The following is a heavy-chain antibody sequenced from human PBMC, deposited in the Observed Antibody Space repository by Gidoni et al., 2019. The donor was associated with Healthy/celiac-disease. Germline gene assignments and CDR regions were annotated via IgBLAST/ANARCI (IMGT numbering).Heavy chain of an antibody. D-gene: IGHD3-22*01. V-gene: IGHV3-15*01. CDR3: TTDGYYYDSSGYLRDY. CDR2: IKSKTDGGTT. J-gene: IGHJ4*02. Sequence: LEWVGRIKSKTDGGTTDYAAPVKGRFTISRDDSKNTLYLQMNSLKTEDTAVYYCTTDGYYYDSSGYLRDYWGQGTLVTVSS.